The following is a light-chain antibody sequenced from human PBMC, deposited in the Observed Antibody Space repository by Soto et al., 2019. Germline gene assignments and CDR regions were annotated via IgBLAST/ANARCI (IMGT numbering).Light chain of an antibody. CDR2: DAS. CDR3: QQRCNWPPVT. Sequence: EIVLTQSPATLSLSPGERATLSCRASRGASGCVAWYQQKPGQPPRLLIYDASDRATGIPARFSGSGSGTDFTLTISSLEPEDFGVYYCQQRCNWPPVTFGGGTKVEIK. V-gene: IGKV3-11*01. J-gene: IGKJ4*01. CDR1: RGASGC.